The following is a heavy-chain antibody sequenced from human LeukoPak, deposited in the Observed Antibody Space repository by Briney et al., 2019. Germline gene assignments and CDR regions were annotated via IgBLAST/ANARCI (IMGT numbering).Heavy chain of an antibody. Sequence: GTSLRLSCAATGFTFSHYGIHWVRQAPGKGLEWVAVISYDGSNKYYADSVRGRFTISRDNSKNTLYLQMNSLRAEDTAVYYCASTTRYYYGSGRRPGYYYYGMDVWGQGTTVTVSS. V-gene: IGHV3-30*03. D-gene: IGHD3-10*01. CDR3: ASTTRYYYGSGRRPGYYYYGMDV. CDR2: ISYDGSNK. J-gene: IGHJ6*02. CDR1: GFTFSHYG.